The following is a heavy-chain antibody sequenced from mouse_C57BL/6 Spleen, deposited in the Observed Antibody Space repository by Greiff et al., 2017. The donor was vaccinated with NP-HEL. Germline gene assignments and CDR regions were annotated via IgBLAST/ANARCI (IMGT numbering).Heavy chain of an antibody. V-gene: IGHV1-80*01. CDR3: ARRGPHYYAMDS. J-gene: IGHJ4*01. CDR1: GYAFSSYW. D-gene: IGHD6-1*01. CDR2: IYPGDGDT. Sequence: VQLQQSGAELVKPGASVKISCKASGYAFSSYWMNWVKQRPGKGLEWIGQIYPGDGDTNYNGKFKGKATLTADKSSSTAYMQLSSLTSEVSAVYFCARRGPHYYAMDSWGQGASVTVSS.